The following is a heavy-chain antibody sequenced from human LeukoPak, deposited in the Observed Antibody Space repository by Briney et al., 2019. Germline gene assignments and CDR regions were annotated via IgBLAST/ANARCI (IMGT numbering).Heavy chain of an antibody. CDR2: LSYDGSNK. CDR1: GFTFSSYA. Sequence: PGRSLRLSCAASGFTFSSYAMHWVRQAPGKGLEWVAVLSYDGSNKYYADSVKGRFTISRDNSKNTLYLQMNSLRAEDTAVYYCARELVGFYYYYGMDVWGQGTTVTVSS. V-gene: IGHV3-30-3*01. J-gene: IGHJ6*02. CDR3: ARELVGFYYYYGMDV. D-gene: IGHD2-2*01.